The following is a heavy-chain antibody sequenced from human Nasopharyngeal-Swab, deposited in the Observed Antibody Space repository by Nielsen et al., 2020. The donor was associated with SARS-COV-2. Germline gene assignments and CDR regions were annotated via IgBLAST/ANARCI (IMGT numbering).Heavy chain of an antibody. D-gene: IGHD2-2*03. CDR3: TTDPGYCSSTSCYSYYYYYMDV. V-gene: IGHV3-15*01. CDR1: GFTFSRFG. J-gene: IGHJ6*03. Sequence: GGSLRLSCAASGFTFSRFGMGWVRQAPGKGLEWVGRIKSKTDGGTTDYAAPVKGRFTISRDDSKNTLYLQMNSLKTEDTAVYYCTTDPGYCSSTSCYSYYYYYMDVWGKGTTVTVSS. CDR2: IKSKTDGGTT.